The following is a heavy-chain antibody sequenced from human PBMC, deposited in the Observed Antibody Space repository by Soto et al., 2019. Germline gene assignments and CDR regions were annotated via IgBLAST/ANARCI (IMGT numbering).Heavy chain of an antibody. CDR2: IIPIFGTA. V-gene: IGHV1-69*06. D-gene: IGHD3-3*01. J-gene: IGHJ6*02. CDR3: ARLRGFLEWLPYGMDV. CDR1: GGTFSSYA. Sequence: GASVKVSCKASGGTFSSYAISWARQAPGQGLEWMGGIIPIFGTANYAQKFQGRVTITADKSTSTAYMELSSLRSEDTAVYYCARLRGFLEWLPYGMDVWGQGTTVTVSS.